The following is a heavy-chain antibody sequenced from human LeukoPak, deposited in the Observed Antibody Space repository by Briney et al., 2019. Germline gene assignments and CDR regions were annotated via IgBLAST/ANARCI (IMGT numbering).Heavy chain of an antibody. Sequence: GGSLRLSCEVSGFIFTSYWMNWVRQAPGKGLEWVANINQAGGDKYYADSVRGRFTISRDNAKNSLYLQMNNLRAADTAVYYCGRGDPDYWGQGTMVTVSS. CDR1: GFIFTSYW. CDR3: GRGDPDY. CDR2: INQAGGDK. J-gene: IGHJ4*02. V-gene: IGHV3-7*01.